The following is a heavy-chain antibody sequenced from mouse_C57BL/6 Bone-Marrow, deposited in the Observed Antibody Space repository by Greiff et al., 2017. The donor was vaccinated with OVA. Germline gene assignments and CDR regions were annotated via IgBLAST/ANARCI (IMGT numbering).Heavy chain of an antibody. CDR2: ISDGGSYT. D-gene: IGHD2-5*01. J-gene: IGHJ2*01. CDR1: GFTFSSYA. CDR3: ARGGTIVTVDY. V-gene: IGHV5-4*03. Sequence: EVKLVESGGGLVKPGGSLKLSCAASGFTFSSYAMSWVRQTPEKRLEWVATISDGGSYTYYPDNVKGRFTISRDNAKNNLYLQMSHLKSEDKAMYYCARGGTIVTVDYWGQGTTLTVSS.